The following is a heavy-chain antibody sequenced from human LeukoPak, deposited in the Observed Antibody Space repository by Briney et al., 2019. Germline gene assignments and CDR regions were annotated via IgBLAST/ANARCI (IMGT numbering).Heavy chain of an antibody. D-gene: IGHD6-19*01. V-gene: IGHV3-7*03. CDR1: GFTFSSYW. J-gene: IGHJ6*02. CDR2: IKQDGSEK. CDR3: ARVRYSSGWYYYYYGMDV. Sequence: GGSLRLSCAASGFTFSSYWMSWVRQAPGKGLEWVASIKQDGSEKYYVDSVKGRFTISRDNAKSSLYLQMNSLRAEDTAVYYCARVRYSSGWYYYYYGMDVWGQGTTVTVSS.